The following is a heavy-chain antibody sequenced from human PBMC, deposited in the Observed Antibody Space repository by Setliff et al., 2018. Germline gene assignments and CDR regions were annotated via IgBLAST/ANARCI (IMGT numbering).Heavy chain of an antibody. Sequence: PSETLSLTCTVSGGSISSYYWSWIRQPAGKGLEWIGRIYTSGSTNYNPSLKSRVTMSIDTSKNQFSLKLNSVTAADMAIYYCAREKDYDEDGYYFVGHLGLDLWGRGTPVTVSS. CDR1: GGSISSYY. J-gene: IGHJ2*01. CDR3: AREKDYDEDGYYFVGHLGLDL. V-gene: IGHV4-4*07. CDR2: IYTSGST. D-gene: IGHD3-22*01.